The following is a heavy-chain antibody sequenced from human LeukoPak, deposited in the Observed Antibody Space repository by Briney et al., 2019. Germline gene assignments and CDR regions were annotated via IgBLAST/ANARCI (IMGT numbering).Heavy chain of an antibody. D-gene: IGHD3-16*01. CDR2: INHSGST. CDR3: ARGKGGWFDP. J-gene: IGHJ5*02. V-gene: IGHV4-34*01. CDR1: GGSFSGYY. Sequence: SETLSLTCAVYGGSFSGYYWSWIRQPPGKGLEWIGEINHSGSTNYNPSLKSRVTISVDTSKNQFSLRLSSVTAADTAVYYCARGKGGWFDPWGQGTLVTVSS.